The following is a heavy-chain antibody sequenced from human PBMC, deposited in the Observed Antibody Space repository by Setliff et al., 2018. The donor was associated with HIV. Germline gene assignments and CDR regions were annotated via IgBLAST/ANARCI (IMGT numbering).Heavy chain of an antibody. J-gene: IGHJ3*01. D-gene: IGHD3-22*01. V-gene: IGHV5-51*01. CDR2: IYPGDSDT. Sequence: LKISCKGSGYSFHIYWIGWVRQMPGKGLEWMGIIYPGDSDTIYSPSFQGQVTISVDKSITTAYLQWSSLKASDTAMYYCARLSRHYSDSTAYHDAFDVWGQGTKVTVSS. CDR3: ARLSRHYSDSTAYHDAFDV. CDR1: GYSFHIYW.